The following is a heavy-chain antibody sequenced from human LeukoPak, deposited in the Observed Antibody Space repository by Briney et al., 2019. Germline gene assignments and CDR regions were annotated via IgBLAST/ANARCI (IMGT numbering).Heavy chain of an antibody. D-gene: IGHD6-13*01. CDR2: ISSSSSYI. CDR1: GFTFSSYS. Sequence: GGSLRLSCAASGFTFSSYSMNWVRQAPGKGLEWVSSISSSSSYIYYADSLKGRFTISRDNAKKSLYLQMSSLRAEDTAVYYCARVGKAMAAAGFGAFDIWGQGTMVSVSS. CDR3: ARVGKAMAAAGFGAFDI. V-gene: IGHV3-21*04. J-gene: IGHJ3*02.